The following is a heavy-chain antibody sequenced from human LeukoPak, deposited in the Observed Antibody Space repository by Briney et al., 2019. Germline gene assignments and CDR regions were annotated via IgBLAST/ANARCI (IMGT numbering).Heavy chain of an antibody. V-gene: IGHV1-2*02. CDR2: INPNSGGT. CDR3: ARLSVVAGDYYYYMDV. Sequence: GASVKVSCKASGYSFNDKYLHWVRQAPGQGLEWMGSINPNSGGTNYAQKFQGRVTMTTDTSMSTAYMELSRLTSDDTAVYYCARLSVVAGDYYYYMDVWGKGTTVTVSS. J-gene: IGHJ6*03. CDR1: GYSFNDKY. D-gene: IGHD6-19*01.